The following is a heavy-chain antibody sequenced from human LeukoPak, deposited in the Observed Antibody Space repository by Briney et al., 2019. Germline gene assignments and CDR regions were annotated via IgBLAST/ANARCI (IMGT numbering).Heavy chain of an antibody. J-gene: IGHJ4*02. Sequence: SETLSLTCTVSGGSVSSSIYYWGWIRQPPGKGLEWIGYIYYSGSTNYNPSLKSRVTISVDTSKNQFSLKLSSVTAADTAVYYCASSAGDDFWSGYSLDYWGQGTLVTVSS. CDR3: ASSAGDDFWSGYSLDY. CDR1: GGSVSSSIYY. D-gene: IGHD3-3*01. V-gene: IGHV4-61*01. CDR2: IYYSGST.